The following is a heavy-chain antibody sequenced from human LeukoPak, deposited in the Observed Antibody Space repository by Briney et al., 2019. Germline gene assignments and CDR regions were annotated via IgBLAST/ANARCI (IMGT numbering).Heavy chain of an antibody. CDR1: GASISSQY. CDR3: ARVARCHQGAVTPHYFDY. CDR2: IYNSGST. V-gene: IGHV4-4*09. Sequence: SETLSLTCSVSGASISSQYWTWIRQPPGKGLEWIGYIYNSGSTNNNPSLKSRVSMSVDTSNSQFSLRLGSVTAADTAVYFCARVARCHQGAVTPHYFDYWGQGILVTVSS. J-gene: IGHJ4*02. D-gene: IGHD1-26*01.